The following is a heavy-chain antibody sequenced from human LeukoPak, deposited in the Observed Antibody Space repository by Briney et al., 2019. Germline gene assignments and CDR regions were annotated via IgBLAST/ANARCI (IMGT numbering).Heavy chain of an antibody. J-gene: IGHJ4*02. V-gene: IGHV3-23*01. Sequence: GGSLRLSCAASGFTFSTYAMSWVRQAPGKGLEWVSVISGSGGDTKYADSVKGRFTISRDNSKNTLYLQMNSLRAEDTAIYHYAKEYDMLTDYHYDFWGQGTLVTVSS. CDR3: AKEYDMLTDYHYDF. CDR1: GFTFSTYA. D-gene: IGHD3-9*01. CDR2: ISGSGGDT.